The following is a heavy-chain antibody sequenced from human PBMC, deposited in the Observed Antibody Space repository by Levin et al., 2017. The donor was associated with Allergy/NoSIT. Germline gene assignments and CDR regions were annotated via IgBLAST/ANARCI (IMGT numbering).Heavy chain of an antibody. CDR1: GGSISSYY. D-gene: IGHD3-10*01. J-gene: IGHJ5*02. CDR2: IYYSGST. V-gene: IGHV4-59*01. Sequence: SQTLSLTCTVSGGSISSYYWSRIRQPPGKGLEWIGYIYYSGSTNYNPSLKSRVTISVDTSKNQFSLKLSSVTAADTAVYYCARGGSNAFDPWGQGTLVTVSS. CDR3: ARGGSNAFDP.